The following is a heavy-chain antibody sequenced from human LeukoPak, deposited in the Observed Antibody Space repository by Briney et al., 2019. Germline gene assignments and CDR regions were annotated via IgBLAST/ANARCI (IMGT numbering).Heavy chain of an antibody. CDR3: ARDGGGYDS. D-gene: IGHD5-24*01. CDR1: GFTFTTDW. CDR2: IKEDGSRD. V-gene: IGHV3-7*01. J-gene: IGHJ5*01. Sequence: PGGSLRLACAAAGFTFTTDWMSWVRQTPEKGLEWVANIKEDGSRDYYVDSVKGRFTISRDNAKNLLYLQMKSLRDEDTDIYYCARDGGGYDSWGQGTLVTVPS.